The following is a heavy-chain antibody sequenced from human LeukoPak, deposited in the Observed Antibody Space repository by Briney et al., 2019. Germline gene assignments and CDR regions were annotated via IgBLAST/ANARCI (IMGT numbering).Heavy chain of an antibody. CDR2: IYYSKNT. Sequence: SETLCLTCTVSGGSLSSISAYWGCIRQPPGQGLEWIGSIYYSKNTYYNPSLKSRVTISADTSNNQFFLTLGSVNATDTAVYYCVSPRGFSYGYFNYWGQGTLVTVSS. J-gene: IGHJ4*02. CDR1: GGSLSSISAY. D-gene: IGHD5-18*01. CDR3: VSPRGFSYGYFNY. V-gene: IGHV4-39*01.